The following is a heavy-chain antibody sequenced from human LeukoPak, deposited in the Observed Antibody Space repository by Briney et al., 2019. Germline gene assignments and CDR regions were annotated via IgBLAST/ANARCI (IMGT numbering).Heavy chain of an antibody. J-gene: IGHJ6*03. CDR2: ISGSGVGT. V-gene: IGHV3-23*01. CDR3: AKGSTFYYDSSVYYFYIDV. CDR1: GFTYSNYA. D-gene: IGHD3-22*01. Sequence: SGGSLRLSCAASGFTYSNYAMSWVRQAPGKGLEWVSFISGSGVGTYYADSVKGQFIISRDNSRNTLYLQMDSLRSQDTAVYYCAKGSTFYYDSSVYYFYIDVWGKGTTVTVSS.